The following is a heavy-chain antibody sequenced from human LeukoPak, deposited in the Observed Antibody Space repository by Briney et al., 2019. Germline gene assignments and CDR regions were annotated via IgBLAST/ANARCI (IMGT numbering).Heavy chain of an antibody. CDR2: INHSGST. CDR3: ARRAWGHYYGSGSYYYFDY. J-gene: IGHJ4*02. V-gene: IGHV4-34*01. Sequence: SLETLSLTCAVYGGSFSGYYWSWIRQPPGKGLEWIGEINHSGSTNYNPSLKSRVTISVDTSKNQSSLKLSSVTAADTAVYYCARRAWGHYYGSGSYYYFDYWGQGTLVTVSS. D-gene: IGHD3-10*01. CDR1: GGSFSGYY.